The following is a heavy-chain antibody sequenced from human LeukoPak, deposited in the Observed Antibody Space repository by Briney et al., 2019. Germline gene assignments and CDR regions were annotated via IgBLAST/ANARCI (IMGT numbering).Heavy chain of an antibody. Sequence: GGSLRLSCAASGFSVSNNYMSWVRQAPGKGLEWVGIIYPGDSDSRYSPSFQGQVTFSADKSTSTAYLQWRGLKASDTAMYYCARHEDETSGYSDYWGQGTLVTVSS. CDR1: GFSVSNNY. CDR3: ARHEDETSGYSDY. V-gene: IGHV5-51*01. CDR2: IYPGDSDS. J-gene: IGHJ4*02. D-gene: IGHD3-22*01.